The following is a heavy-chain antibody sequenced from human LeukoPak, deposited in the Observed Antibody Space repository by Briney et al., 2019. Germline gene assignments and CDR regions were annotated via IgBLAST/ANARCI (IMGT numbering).Heavy chain of an antibody. V-gene: IGHV1-8*02. Sequence: ASVKVSCEASGCTFTAYLLHWVRQATGQGLEWMGWMNPNSGNTGYAQKFQGRVTMTRNTSISTAYMELSSLRSEDTAVYYCARGRGGSGSYPKRGTFDYWGQGTLVTVSS. CDR3: ARGRGGSGSYPKRGTFDY. J-gene: IGHJ4*02. D-gene: IGHD3-10*01. CDR2: MNPNSGNT. CDR1: GCTFTAYL.